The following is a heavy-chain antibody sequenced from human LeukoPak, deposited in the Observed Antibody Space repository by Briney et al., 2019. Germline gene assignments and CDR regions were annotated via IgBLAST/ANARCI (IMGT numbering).Heavy chain of an antibody. J-gene: IGHJ5*02. Sequence: GGSLRLSCAASGFTFSDYYMSWIRQAPGKGLEWVSYIGSSGDTIYYAGSVKGRFTISRDNAKNSLYLQMNSLRAEDTAVYYCARDLERPRSAPWGQGTLVTVSS. V-gene: IGHV3-11*04. CDR1: GFTFSDYY. CDR2: IGSSGDTI. CDR3: ARDLERPRSAP.